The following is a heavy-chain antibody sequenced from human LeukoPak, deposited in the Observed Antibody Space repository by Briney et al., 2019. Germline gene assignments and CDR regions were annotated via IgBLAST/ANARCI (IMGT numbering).Heavy chain of an antibody. V-gene: IGHV3-11*01. Sequence: GGSLRLSVAAPGFTFSDYYMSWIRQAPGKGLEWVSYISSSGSTIYYADSVKGRFTISRDNAKNSLYLQMNSLRAEDTAVYYCARVGRSGYDLPDYWGQGTLVTVSS. CDR2: ISSSGSTI. CDR3: ARVGRSGYDLPDY. J-gene: IGHJ4*02. D-gene: IGHD5-12*01. CDR1: GFTFSDYY.